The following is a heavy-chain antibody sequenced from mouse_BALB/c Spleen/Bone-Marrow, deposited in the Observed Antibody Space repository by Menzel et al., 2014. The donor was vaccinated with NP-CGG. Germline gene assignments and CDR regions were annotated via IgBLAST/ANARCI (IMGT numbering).Heavy chain of an antibody. CDR2: IFPGIGAT. J-gene: IGHJ2*01. D-gene: IGHD2-1*01. Sequence: QVQLQQSGAELVKPGASVKLSCKTSGYTFTNYWIQWVKQRPGQGLGWIGEIFPGIGATYYNEKFKGKATLTIDTSSSTAYMQLSSLYSEDSAVYFCARGGNYGYWGQGTTLTVSS. CDR1: GYTFTNYW. V-gene: IGHV1S132*01. CDR3: ARGGNYGY.